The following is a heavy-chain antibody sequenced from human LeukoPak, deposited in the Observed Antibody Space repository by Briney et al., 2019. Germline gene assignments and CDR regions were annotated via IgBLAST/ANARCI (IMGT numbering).Heavy chain of an antibody. CDR2: ISASGSST. D-gene: IGHD5-24*01. CDR3: AKDHYGDKWGYVEP. Sequence: GGSLRLSCAASGFTFTNYAINWVRQAPGQGLEWVSGISASGSSTYYAGYVKGRFTISRENSKNTVYLQMNSLRDDDTAVYYCAKDHYGDKWGYVEPWGQGTLVTVSS. J-gene: IGHJ5*02. CDR1: GFTFTNYA. V-gene: IGHV3-23*01.